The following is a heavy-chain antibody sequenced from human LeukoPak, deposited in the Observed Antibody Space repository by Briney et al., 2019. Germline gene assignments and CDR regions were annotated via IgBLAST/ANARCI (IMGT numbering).Heavy chain of an antibody. CDR3: ARVGSSGGAFDI. Sequence: SVKVSCKASGGTFSSYAIGWVRQAPGQGLEWMGRIIPILGIANYAQKFQGRVTITADKSTSTAYMELSSLRSEDTAVYYCARVGSSGGAFDIWGQGTMVTVSS. D-gene: IGHD3-22*01. J-gene: IGHJ3*02. CDR1: GGTFSSYA. V-gene: IGHV1-69*04. CDR2: IIPILGIA.